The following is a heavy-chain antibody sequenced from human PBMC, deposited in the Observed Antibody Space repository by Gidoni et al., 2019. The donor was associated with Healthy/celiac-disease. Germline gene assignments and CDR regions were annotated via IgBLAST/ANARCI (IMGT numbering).Heavy chain of an antibody. CDR1: GFTFSSYA. CDR2: ISGSGGST. Sequence: EVQLLESGGGLVQPGGSLRLSCAASGFTFSSYAIGWVRQAPGKGREWVSSISGSGGSTYYADSVKGRFNISRDNAKNTLYLQMNSLRAEDTAVYDCAKGILPVTMIVELDYWGQGTLVTVSS. J-gene: IGHJ4*02. D-gene: IGHD3-22*01. V-gene: IGHV3-23*01. CDR3: AKGILPVTMIVELDY.